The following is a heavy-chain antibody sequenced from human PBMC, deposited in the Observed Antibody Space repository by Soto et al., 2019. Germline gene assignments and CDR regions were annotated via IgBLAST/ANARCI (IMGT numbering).Heavy chain of an antibody. CDR1: GGSFSNTIYY. CDR2: IYYNGNA. Sequence: SETLSLTCSVSGGSFSNTIYYWAWVRQPPGKGLEWIGSIYYNGNAFYNPSPKSRVTISVDSSKSQFSLKVTSVTAADTAVYYCARHMRAVASPLGYWGQGALVTAPQ. J-gene: IGHJ4*02. CDR3: ARHMRAVASPLGY. V-gene: IGHV4-39*01. D-gene: IGHD6-19*01.